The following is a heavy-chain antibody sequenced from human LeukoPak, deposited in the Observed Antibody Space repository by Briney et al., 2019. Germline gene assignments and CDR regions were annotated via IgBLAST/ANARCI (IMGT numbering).Heavy chain of an antibody. J-gene: IGHJ5*02. CDR1: GGSISSNSYY. Sequence: PSETLSLTCSVSGGSISSNSYYWGWIRQPPGKGLVWIGSIYYSGSTYYNPSLKSRVIMSVDTSKNQFSLKLSSVTAADTALYYCARHNYYNFWNALNWFDPWGQGTPVTVSS. D-gene: IGHD3-3*01. CDR3: ARHNYYNFWNALNWFDP. CDR2: IYYSGST. V-gene: IGHV4-39*01.